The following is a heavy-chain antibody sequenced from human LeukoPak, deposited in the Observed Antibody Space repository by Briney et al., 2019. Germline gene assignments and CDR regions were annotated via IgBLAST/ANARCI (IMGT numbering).Heavy chain of an antibody. Sequence: ASVKVSCKASGYTSTDYYIHWVRQAPGQGLEWMAWINANSGDTKFAQKFQGRVTMTRDTSISTAYMELSRLRSDDTAVFYCARADDILTGYYSGFDPWGQGTLVTVSS. D-gene: IGHD3-9*01. V-gene: IGHV1-2*02. CDR1: GYTSTDYY. J-gene: IGHJ5*02. CDR3: ARADDILTGYYSGFDP. CDR2: INANSGDT.